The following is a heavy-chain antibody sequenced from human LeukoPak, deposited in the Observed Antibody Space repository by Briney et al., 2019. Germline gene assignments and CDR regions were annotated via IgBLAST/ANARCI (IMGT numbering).Heavy chain of an antibody. J-gene: IGHJ4*02. CDR1: GFTFSDYW. CDR3: ARMGRLDY. D-gene: IGHD1-26*01. Sequence: GGSLRLSCAASGFTFSDYWMSWVRQAPGKGLGWVAKIKQDGSEKYYVDSVKGRFTISRDNAKNSLYLQMNSLRAEDSAVYYCARMGRLDYWGQGTLVTVSS. CDR2: IKQDGSEK. V-gene: IGHV3-7*01.